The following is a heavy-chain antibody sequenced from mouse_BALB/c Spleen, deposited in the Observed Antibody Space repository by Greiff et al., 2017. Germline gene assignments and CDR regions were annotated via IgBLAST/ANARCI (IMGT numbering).Heavy chain of an antibody. V-gene: IGHV5-12-2*01. CDR1: GFTFSSYT. CDR2: ISNGGGST. Sequence: EVKLVESGGGLVQPGGSLKLSCAASGFTFSSYTMSWVRQTPEKRLEWVAYISNGGGSTYYPDTVKGRFTISRDNAKNTLYLQMTSLRSEDTAMYYCAYGNPYAMDYWGQGTSVTVSS. CDR3: AYGNPYAMDY. J-gene: IGHJ4*01. D-gene: IGHD2-1*01.